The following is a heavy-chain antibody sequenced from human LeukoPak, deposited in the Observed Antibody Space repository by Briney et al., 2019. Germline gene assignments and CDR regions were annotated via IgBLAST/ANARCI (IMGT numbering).Heavy chain of an antibody. V-gene: IGHV3-15*01. J-gene: IGHJ4*02. CDR3: ATYRWYSDY. CDR1: GLTFSDVW. CDR2: IKSKSDGETT. D-gene: IGHD1-1*01. Sequence: GGSLRLSCVASGLTFSDVWMSWVRQAPGKGLEWVGRIKSKSDGETTDYAAPVKGRFTISRDDSKNTLYLQMNSLKTDDTAIYYCATYRWYSDYWGQGVLVTVSS.